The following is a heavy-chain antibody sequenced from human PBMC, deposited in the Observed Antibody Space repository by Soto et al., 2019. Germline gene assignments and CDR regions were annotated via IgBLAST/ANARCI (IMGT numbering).Heavy chain of an antibody. J-gene: IGHJ4*02. V-gene: IGHV3-23*01. Sequence: GGSLRLSCVASGFTFSTYAMNWVRQAPGKGLEWVSVITGSGGSTYYADSVKGRFTISRDNSKNTLYVQMNSLRAEDTAVYYCARYDYPYYDDSSGYHFDYWGQGALVTVSS. CDR3: ARYDYPYYDDSSGYHFDY. D-gene: IGHD3-22*01. CDR1: GFTFSTYA. CDR2: ITGSGGST.